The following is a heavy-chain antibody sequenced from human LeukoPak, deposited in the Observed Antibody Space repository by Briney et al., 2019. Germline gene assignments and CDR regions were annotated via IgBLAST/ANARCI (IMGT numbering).Heavy chain of an antibody. Sequence: SETLSLTCTVSGGSISNYYWSWIRQPPGKGLEWIGYIYDSGNTYYNPSLKSRVSISVDTSKNQFSLTLSSVTAADTAVYYCAREGHDSSGYYYFDYWGQGTLVTVSP. V-gene: IGHV4-59*01. D-gene: IGHD3-22*01. CDR2: IYDSGNT. J-gene: IGHJ4*02. CDR1: GGSISNYY. CDR3: AREGHDSSGYYYFDY.